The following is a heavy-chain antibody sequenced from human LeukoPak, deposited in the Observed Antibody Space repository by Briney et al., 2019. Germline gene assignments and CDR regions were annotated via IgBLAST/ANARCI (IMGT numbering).Heavy chain of an antibody. D-gene: IGHD6-19*01. CDR2: INHSGST. CDR3: ARQWLVSPLFDY. V-gene: IGHV4-4*02. Sequence: SGTLSLTCGVSGGSITSTNYWTWIRQPPGKGLEWIGEINHSGSTNYNPSLKSRVTISVDTSKNQLSLKLSSMTAADTAVYYCARQWLVSPLFDYWGQGTLVTVSS. J-gene: IGHJ4*02. CDR1: GGSITSTNY.